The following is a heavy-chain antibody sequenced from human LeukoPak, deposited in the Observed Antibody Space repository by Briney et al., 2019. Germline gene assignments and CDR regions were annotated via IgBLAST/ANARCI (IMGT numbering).Heavy chain of an antibody. CDR2: ISSSSSYI. J-gene: IGHJ4*02. V-gene: IGHV3-21*01. D-gene: IGHD3-16*01. CDR1: GFTFDDYA. CDR3: ARAAENYGGRFDS. Sequence: GGSLRLSCAASGFTFDDYAMNWVRQAPGKGLEWVSSISSSSSYIYYADSVKGRFTISRDNAKNSLYLQMNSLRAEDTAVYYCARAAENYGGRFDSWGQGTLVTVSS.